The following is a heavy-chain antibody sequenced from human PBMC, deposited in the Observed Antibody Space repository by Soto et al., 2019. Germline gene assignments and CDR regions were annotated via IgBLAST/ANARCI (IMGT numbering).Heavy chain of an antibody. Sequence: SETLSLTCAVYGGSFSGYYWSWIRQPPGKGLEWIGEINHSGSTNYNPSLKSRVTISVDTSKNQFSLKLSSVTAADTAVYYCARVGGIVVVPAAKKVLYYFNYGGQETLVTVSS. CDR2: INHSGST. CDR1: GGSFSGYY. J-gene: IGHJ4*02. D-gene: IGHD2-2*01. CDR3: ARVGGIVVVPAAKKVLYYFNY. V-gene: IGHV4-34*01.